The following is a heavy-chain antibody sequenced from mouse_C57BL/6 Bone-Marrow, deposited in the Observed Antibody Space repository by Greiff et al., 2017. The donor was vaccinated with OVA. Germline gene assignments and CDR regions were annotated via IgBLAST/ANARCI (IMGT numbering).Heavy chain of an antibody. D-gene: IGHD1-1*01. V-gene: IGHV14-1*01. J-gene: IGHJ2*01. CDR1: GFNIKDYY. CDR3: TGRGSRYFDY. CDR2: IDPEDGDT. Sequence: VQLQQSGAELVRPGASVKLSCTASGFNIKDYYMHWVKQRPEQGLEWIGRIDPEDGDTEYAPKFQGKATMTADTSSNTAYLQRSSLTSEDTAVYYCTGRGSRYFDYWGQGTTLTVSS.